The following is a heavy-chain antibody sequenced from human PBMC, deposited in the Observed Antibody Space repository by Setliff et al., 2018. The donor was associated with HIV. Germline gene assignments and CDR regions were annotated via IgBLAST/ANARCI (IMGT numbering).Heavy chain of an antibody. Sequence: PSETLSLTCNVSGGSISSVNYYWNWVRQPAGKGLEWIGRIYTSGSTNYNPSLKSRVTMSVDTSKNQFSLKLSSVTAADTAVYYCARVNLYSSGWYLDNNWFDPWGQGTLVTVSS. D-gene: IGHD6-19*01. V-gene: IGHV4-61*02. J-gene: IGHJ5*02. CDR1: GGSISSVNYY. CDR2: IYTSGST. CDR3: ARVNLYSSGWYLDNNWFDP.